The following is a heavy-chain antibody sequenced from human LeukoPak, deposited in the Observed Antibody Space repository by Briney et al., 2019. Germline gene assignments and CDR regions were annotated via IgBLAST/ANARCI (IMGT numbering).Heavy chain of an antibody. CDR3: ARGPFASGSYSLYGYGSVFDY. V-gene: IGHV3-48*04. J-gene: IGHJ4*02. CDR1: GFTFSSYW. Sequence: GGSLRLSCAASGFTFSSYWMNWVRQAPGKGLEWVSYISSSGSTIYYADSVKGRFTISRDNAKNSLYPQMNSLRAEDTAVYYCARGPFASGSYSLYGYGSVFDYWGQGTLVTVSS. CDR2: ISSSGSTI. D-gene: IGHD3-10*01.